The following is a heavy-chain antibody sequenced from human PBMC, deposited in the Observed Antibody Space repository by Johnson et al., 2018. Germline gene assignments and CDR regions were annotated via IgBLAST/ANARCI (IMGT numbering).Heavy chain of an antibody. D-gene: IGHD5-12*01. J-gene: IGHJ6*03. V-gene: IGHV1-46*01. Sequence: QVQLVQSGAEVKKPGASVKVSCKASGYTFTSYYMHWVRQAPGQGLEWMGIINPSGCSTSYAQKFQGRVTMTRDTSTSTVYMELSSRRSEDTAVYYCARDVDLGATFTHYYYMDVWGKGTTVTVSS. CDR2: INPSGCST. CDR1: GYTFTSYY. CDR3: ARDVDLGATFTHYYYMDV.